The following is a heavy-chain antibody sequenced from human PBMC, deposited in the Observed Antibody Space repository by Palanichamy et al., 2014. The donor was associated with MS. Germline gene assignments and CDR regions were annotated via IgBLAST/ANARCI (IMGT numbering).Heavy chain of an antibody. D-gene: IGHD1-14*01. CDR3: ARDQVGTHYYYGMDV. CDR1: GGTLSSYA. V-gene: IGHV1-69*04. J-gene: IGHJ6*02. CDR2: IIPTLGVT. Sequence: QVQLVQSGAEVKKPGSLVKVSCKASGGTLSSYAISWVRQAPGQGLEWMGRIIPTLGVTSHAQKFQGKLTITADTSTTTTYMELSSLRSEDTAVYYCARDQVGTHYYYGMDVWGQGTPVTVSS.